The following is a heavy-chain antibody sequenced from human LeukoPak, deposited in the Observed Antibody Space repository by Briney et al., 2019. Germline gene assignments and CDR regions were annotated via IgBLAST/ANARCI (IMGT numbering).Heavy chain of an antibody. D-gene: IGHD3-22*01. CDR1: GFTFSNYA. J-gene: IGHJ3*02. CDR3: TRDHHYDTSGYYYQAFDI. V-gene: IGHV3-30-3*01. Sequence: GGSLRLSCAASGFTFSNYAMGWVRQAPGKGLEWVAVISYDGRNKHYADSVKGRFTISRDNSNHTLSLQMNSLRAEDTAVYHCTRDHHYDTSGYYYQAFDIWGQGTMVTVSS. CDR2: ISYDGRNK.